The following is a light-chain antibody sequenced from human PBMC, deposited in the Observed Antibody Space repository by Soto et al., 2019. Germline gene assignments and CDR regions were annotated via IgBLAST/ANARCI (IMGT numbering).Light chain of an antibody. J-gene: IGLJ1*01. CDR3: SSYTGSSIPYV. CDR2: EVS. V-gene: IGLV2-14*01. Sequence: QSVLTQPASVSWSPGQSITISCTGTSSDVGGYNYVSWYQQHPGKAPKLMIYEVSNRPSGVSNRFSGSKSDNTASLTISGLQAEDEADYYCSSYTGSSIPYVFGTGTKVTVL. CDR1: SSDVGGYNY.